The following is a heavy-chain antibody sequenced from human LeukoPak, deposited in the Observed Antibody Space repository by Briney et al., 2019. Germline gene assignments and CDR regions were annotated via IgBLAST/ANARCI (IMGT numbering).Heavy chain of an antibody. CDR3: AKKITYYYESSGSD. J-gene: IGHJ4*02. CDR1: GFTFSNYG. Sequence: GGSLRLSCAASGFTFSNYGMSWVRQAPGKGLEWVPTISGSGDSTYYADSVKGRFTISRDNSKNTLYLQMNSLRAEDTSVYYCAKKITYYYESSGSDWGQGTLVTVSS. D-gene: IGHD3-22*01. CDR2: ISGSGDST. V-gene: IGHV3-23*01.